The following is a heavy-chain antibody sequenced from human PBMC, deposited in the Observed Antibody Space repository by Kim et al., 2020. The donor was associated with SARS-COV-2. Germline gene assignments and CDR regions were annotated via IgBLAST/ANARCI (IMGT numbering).Heavy chain of an antibody. J-gene: IGHJ3*02. CDR3: ARGGSRVTMIVVVMADAFDI. V-gene: IGHV1-18*01. Sequence: ASVKVSCKASGYTFTSYGISWVRQAPGHGLEWMGWISAYNGNTNYAQKLQGRVTMTTDTSTSTAYMELRSLRSDDTAVYYCARGGSRVTMIVVVMADAFDIWGQGTMVTVSS. CDR2: ISAYNGNT. D-gene: IGHD3-22*01. CDR1: GYTFTSYG.